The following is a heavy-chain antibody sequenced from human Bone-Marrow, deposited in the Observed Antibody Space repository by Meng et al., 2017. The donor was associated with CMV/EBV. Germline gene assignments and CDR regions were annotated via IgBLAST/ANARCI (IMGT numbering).Heavy chain of an antibody. J-gene: IGHJ4*02. Sequence: GGSLRLSCTVSGGSISSSGYYWGWVRQAPGKGLEWVSSISSSSSYIYYADSVKGRFTISRDNAKNSLYLQMNSLRAEDAAVYYCAREAVAAHYVQYWGQGTLVTVSS. CDR2: ISSSSSYI. D-gene: IGHD6-19*01. V-gene: IGHV3-21*01. CDR3: AREAVAAHYVQY. CDR1: GGSISSSGYY.